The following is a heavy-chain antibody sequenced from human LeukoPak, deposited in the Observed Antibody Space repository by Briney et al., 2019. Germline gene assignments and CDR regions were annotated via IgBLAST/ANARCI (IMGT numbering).Heavy chain of an antibody. CDR2: IGSDGSRT. Sequence: GGSLRLSCAASGFTFISYGMHWVRQAPGKGLEWVSRIGSDGSRTSYADSVKGRFTISRDNAKNTLYLQMNSLRVEDTAVYYGARDLELVYYDSSGYDYWGQGTLVTVSS. CDR3: ARDLELVYYDSSGYDY. CDR1: GFTFISYG. J-gene: IGHJ4*02. V-gene: IGHV3-74*01. D-gene: IGHD3-22*01.